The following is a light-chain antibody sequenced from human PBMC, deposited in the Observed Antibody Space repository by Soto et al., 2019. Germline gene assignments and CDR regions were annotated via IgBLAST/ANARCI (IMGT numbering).Light chain of an antibody. CDR2: EVF. CDR3: TSYASTSTYVA. J-gene: IGLJ2*01. V-gene: IGLV2-14*01. CDR1: ISDVGGYNY. Sequence: QSVLTQPASVSGSPGQSITISCTGTISDVGGYNYVSWYQHHPGKAPNLLMYEVFNRPSGVSNRFSGSRSGNTASLTISGLQADDEADYYCTSYASTSTYVAFGGGTKLTVL.